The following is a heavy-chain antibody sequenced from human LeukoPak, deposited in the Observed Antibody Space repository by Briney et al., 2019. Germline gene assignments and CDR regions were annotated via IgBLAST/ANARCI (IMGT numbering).Heavy chain of an antibody. CDR1: GYTFTSYY. CDR3: ARGRTYYYDSSGYVLCY. D-gene: IGHD3-22*01. Sequence: ASVKVSCKASGYTFTSYYMHWARQAPGQGLEWMGIINPSGGSTSYAQKFQGRVTMTRDTSTSTVYMELSSLRSEDTAVYYCARGRTYYYDSSGYVLCYWGQGTLVTVSS. V-gene: IGHV1-46*01. J-gene: IGHJ4*02. CDR2: INPSGGST.